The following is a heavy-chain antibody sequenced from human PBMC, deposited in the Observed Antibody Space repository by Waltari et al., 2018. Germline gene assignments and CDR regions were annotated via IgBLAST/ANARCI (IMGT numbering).Heavy chain of an antibody. CDR1: GGSISSSSYY. CDR2: IYYSGST. J-gene: IGHJ5*02. D-gene: IGHD6-19*01. V-gene: IGHV4-39*07. CDR3: ARCEGRYSSGWGRNWFDP. Sequence: QLQLQESGPGLVKPSETLSLTCTVSGGSISSSSYYWGWIRQPPGKGLEWIGSIYYSGSTYYNPSLKSRVTISVDPSKNQFSLKLSSVTAADTAVYYCARCEGRYSSGWGRNWFDPWGQGTLVTVSS.